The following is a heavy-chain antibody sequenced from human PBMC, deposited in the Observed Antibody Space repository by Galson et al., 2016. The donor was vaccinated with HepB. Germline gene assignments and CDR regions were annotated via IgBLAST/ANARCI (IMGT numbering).Heavy chain of an antibody. V-gene: IGHV3-23*01. CDR2: INGNGDTT. CDR3: SRAFHCTNGVCRDY. Sequence: GSLRLSCAASGFTFSSYDMSWVRQAPGKGLEWVSSINGNGDTTYYADSVKGRFTVSRDISRNTLYLQMHSLRAEDTAVYYCSRAFHCTNGVCRDYWGQGTLVTVSS. J-gene: IGHJ4*02. D-gene: IGHD2-8*01. CDR1: GFTFSSYD.